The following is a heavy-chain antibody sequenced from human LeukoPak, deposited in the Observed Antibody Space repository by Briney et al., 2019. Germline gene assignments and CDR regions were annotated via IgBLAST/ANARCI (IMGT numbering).Heavy chain of an antibody. CDR1: GDSFSSHY. Sequence: SETLSLTCAVSGDSFSSHYWTWIRQPPGRGLEWIEYISYIGTTNYNPSLKSRVTISIDTSKNQFSLKLSSVTTADTAVYYYARDLVTVTKGFDIWGLGTMVSVSS. CDR2: ISYIGTT. J-gene: IGHJ3*02. CDR3: ARDLVTVTKGFDI. D-gene: IGHD4-17*01. V-gene: IGHV4-59*11.